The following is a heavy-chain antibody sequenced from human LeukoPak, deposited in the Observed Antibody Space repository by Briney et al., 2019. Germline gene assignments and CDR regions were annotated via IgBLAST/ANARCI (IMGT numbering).Heavy chain of an antibody. CDR3: ASSACGGDCFQYFAY. V-gene: IGHV4-59*01. Sequence: SETLSLTCTVSGGSISSYYWSWIRQPPGKGLEWIGYIYYSGSTNYNPSLKSRVTISVDTSKNQFSLKLGSVTAADTAVYYCASSACGGDCFQYFAYWGQGTLVTVSS. J-gene: IGHJ4*02. CDR1: GGSISSYY. CDR2: IYYSGST. D-gene: IGHD2-21*01.